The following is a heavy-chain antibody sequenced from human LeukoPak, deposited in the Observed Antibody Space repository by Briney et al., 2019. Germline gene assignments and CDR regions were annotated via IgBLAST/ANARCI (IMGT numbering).Heavy chain of an antibody. CDR1: GFSLSAFY. J-gene: IGHJ4*02. V-gene: IGHV3-7*05. CDR2: IKQDGSTK. CDR3: ARDSYGSLDN. D-gene: IGHD1-26*01. Sequence: GGSLRLSCAGSGFSLSAFYMAWVRHAPGKGLEWVANIKQDGSTKNYADSVQGRFSISRDNARNSLYLQMSSLRGDDTAVYYCARDSYGSLDNWGQGTLVTVSS.